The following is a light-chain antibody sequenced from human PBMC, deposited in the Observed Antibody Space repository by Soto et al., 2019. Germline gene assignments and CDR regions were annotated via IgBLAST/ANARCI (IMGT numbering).Light chain of an antibody. V-gene: IGLV2-11*01. CDR2: DVT. CDR1: SSDVGGYSY. J-gene: IGLJ1*01. CDR3: CSYTGSYSYV. Sequence: LTQPHSVSGSPGQSVTISCTGTSSDVGGYSYVSWYQQHPGKAPELIIYDVTERPSGVPDRFSGSKSGNTASLTISGLQAEDEADYSCCSYTGSYSYVFGIGTKVTVL.